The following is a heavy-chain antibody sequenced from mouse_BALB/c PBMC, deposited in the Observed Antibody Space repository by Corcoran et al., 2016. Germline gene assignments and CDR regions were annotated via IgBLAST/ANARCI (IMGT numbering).Heavy chain of an antibody. Sequence: EVQLQQSGPELVKPGASVKISCKTSGYTFTEYTMHGVKQSHGKSREWIGGINPNNGGTSYNQKFMGKATLTVDKSSSTAYMELRSLTSEDSAVYYCARGAFYGNSMDYWGQGTSVTVSS. V-gene: IGHV1-18*01. CDR3: ARGAFYGNSMDY. D-gene: IGHD2-10*01. CDR1: GYTFTEYT. CDR2: INPNNGGT. J-gene: IGHJ4*01.